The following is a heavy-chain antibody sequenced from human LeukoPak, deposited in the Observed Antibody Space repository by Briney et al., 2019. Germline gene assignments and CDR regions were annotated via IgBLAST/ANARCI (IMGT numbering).Heavy chain of an antibody. CDR2: ISGSGGST. Sequence: PGGSLRLSCAASGFTFSSYAMSWVRQAPGKGLEWVSAISGSGGSTYYADSVKGRFTISRDNSKNTLYLQMNSLRAGDTAVYYCAKVTAGIRDYDFWSGYWDYWGQGTLVTVSS. CDR1: GFTFSSYA. CDR3: AKVTAGIRDYDFWSGYWDY. V-gene: IGHV3-23*01. J-gene: IGHJ4*02. D-gene: IGHD3-3*01.